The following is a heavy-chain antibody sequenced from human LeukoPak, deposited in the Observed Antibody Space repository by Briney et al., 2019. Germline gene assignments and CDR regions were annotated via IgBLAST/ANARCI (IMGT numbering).Heavy chain of an antibody. J-gene: IGHJ5*02. V-gene: IGHV3-7*03. CDR1: GFTFSSYW. CDR2: IKQDGSEK. Sequence: PGGSLRLSCAASGFTFSSYWMSWVRQAPGKGLEWVANIKQDGSEKYYVDSVKGRFTISRDNAKNSLYLQMNSLRAEDTAVYYCARSGFGSGIXXDPXXXGTXVTVSS. CDR3: ARSGFGSGIXXDP. D-gene: IGHD3-10*01.